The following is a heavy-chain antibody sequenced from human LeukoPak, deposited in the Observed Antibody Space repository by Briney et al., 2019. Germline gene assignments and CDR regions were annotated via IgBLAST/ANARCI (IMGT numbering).Heavy chain of an antibody. CDR1: GNTFTNCY. CDR2: INPANGAT. J-gene: IGHJ4*02. D-gene: IGHD1-26*01. V-gene: IGHV1-46*01. CDR3: ATAPPSGTYYYFDY. Sequence: GASVKVSCKASGNTFTNCYMHWVRQAPGQGLEWMGIINPANGATSYAQKFQGRVTMTRDTSTSIVYMELNSLRSEDTAVYYCATAPPSGTYYYFDYWGQGTLVTVSS.